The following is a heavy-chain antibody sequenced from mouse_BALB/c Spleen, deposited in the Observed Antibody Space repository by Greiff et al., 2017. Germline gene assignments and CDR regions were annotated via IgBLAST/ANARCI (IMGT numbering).Heavy chain of an antibody. V-gene: IGHV1-80*01. Sequence: VQLQQSGAELVRPGSSVKISCTASGYAFSSYWMNWVKQRPGQGLEWIGQIYPGDGATNYNGKFKGKATLTADKSSSTVYMQLSSLTSEDSAVKFCARRGYYDYVFDYWGQGTTLTVSS. CDR2: IYPGDGAT. D-gene: IGHD2-4*01. CDR1: GYAFSSYW. J-gene: IGHJ2*01. CDR3: ARRGYYDYVFDY.